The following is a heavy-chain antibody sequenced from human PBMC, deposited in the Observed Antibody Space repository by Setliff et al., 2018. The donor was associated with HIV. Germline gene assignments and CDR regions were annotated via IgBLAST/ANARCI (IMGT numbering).Heavy chain of an antibody. Sequence: PSETLSLTCTVSGDSINNYYWSWIRQPPGKGLEWIGYVYSTGSTNSKSSLKSRVTISVDTSKNHFSLILSSVTAADTAVYFCARILGSHYYYGMDVWGPGTTVTVSS. V-gene: IGHV4-59*08. J-gene: IGHJ6*02. CDR2: VYSTGST. CDR3: ARILGSHYYYGMDV. CDR1: GDSINNYY. D-gene: IGHD6-19*01.